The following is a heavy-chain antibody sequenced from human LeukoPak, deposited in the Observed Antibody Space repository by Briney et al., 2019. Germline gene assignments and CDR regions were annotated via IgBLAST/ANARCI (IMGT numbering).Heavy chain of an antibody. V-gene: IGHV3-23*01. Sequence: GGSLRLSCAASGFTFSRYAMSWVRQAPGKGLEWVSAISGSGGSTYYADSVKGRFTISRDNSKNTLYLQMNSLRAEDTAVYYCASRSSWMAHFDYWGQGTLVTVSS. D-gene: IGHD6-13*01. CDR2: ISGSGGST. CDR3: ASRSSWMAHFDY. J-gene: IGHJ4*02. CDR1: GFTFSRYA.